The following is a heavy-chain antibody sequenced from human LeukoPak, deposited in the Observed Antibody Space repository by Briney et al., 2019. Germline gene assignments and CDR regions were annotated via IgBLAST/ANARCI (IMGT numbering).Heavy chain of an antibody. D-gene: IGHD3-16*02. Sequence: GGSLRLSCAASGFTFSSYWMSWVRQVRGKGLEWVVNIKQDGSEKYYVDSVKGRFTISRDNAKNSLYLQMNSLRAEDTAVYYCARVNPYDYVWGSYRPRYYYYYMDVWGKGTTVTVSS. CDR2: IKQDGSEK. CDR3: ARVNPYDYVWGSYRPRYYYYYMDV. CDR1: GFTFSSYW. V-gene: IGHV3-7*01. J-gene: IGHJ6*03.